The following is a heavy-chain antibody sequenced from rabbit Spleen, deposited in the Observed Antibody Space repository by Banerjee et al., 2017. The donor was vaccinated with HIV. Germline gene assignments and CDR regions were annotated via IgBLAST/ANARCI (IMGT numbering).Heavy chain of an antibody. D-gene: IGHD2-1*01. J-gene: IGHJ6*01. CDR2: IYAGDGST. CDR3: ARDTDDEYGDWADLYL. CDR1: GFSLFIYW. V-gene: IGHV1S36*01. Sequence: QEQLVESGGGLVKPGGTLTLTCKASGFSLFIYWMCWVRQAPGKGLELIGCIYAGDGSTDYANWVNGRFTISKTSSTVDLKMTSLTAADTATYFCARDTDDEYGDWADLYLWGQGTLVTVS.